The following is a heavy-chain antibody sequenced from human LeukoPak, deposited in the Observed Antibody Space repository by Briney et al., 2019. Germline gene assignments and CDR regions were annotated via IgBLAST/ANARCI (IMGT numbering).Heavy chain of an antibody. D-gene: IGHD2/OR15-2a*01. CDR3: ARISVVSTFRSPKYYFDY. CDR2: ISGSRTYI. J-gene: IGHJ4*02. V-gene: IGHV3-21*01. Sequence: GGSLRLSCAASGFSFSSMSWVRQAPGKGLEWVSSISGSRTYIYYTASVQGRFTISRDNAKNSLYLQLNSLRAEDTAVYYCARISVVSTFRSPKYYFDYWGQGALVTVSS. CDR1: GFSFSS.